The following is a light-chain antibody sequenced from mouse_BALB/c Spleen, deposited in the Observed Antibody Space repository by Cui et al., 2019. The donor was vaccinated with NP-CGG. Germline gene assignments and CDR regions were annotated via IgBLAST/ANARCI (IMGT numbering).Light chain of an antibody. CDR1: TGAVTTSNY. Sequence: QAVVNQESALTTSPGETVTLTCRSSTGAVTTSNYANWVQEKPDHLFTGLIGGTNNRPPGVPARFSGSLIGDKAALIITGAQTEDEAIYFCALWYSNHWVFGGGTKLTVL. CDR2: GTN. V-gene: IGLV1*01. J-gene: IGLJ1*01. CDR3: ALWYSNHWV.